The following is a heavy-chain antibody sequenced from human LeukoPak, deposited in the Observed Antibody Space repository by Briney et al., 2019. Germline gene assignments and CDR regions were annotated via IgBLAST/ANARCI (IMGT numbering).Heavy chain of an antibody. CDR3: ARGGRPSSSWYYFDY. CDR1: GFTFSSYW. Sequence: GGSLRLSCAASGFTFSSYWMSWVRQAPGKGLEWVANIKQDGSEKYYVDSVKGRFTISRDNAKNSLYLQMNSLRAEDTAVYYCARGGRPSSSWYYFDYWGQGTLVTVSS. CDR2: IKQDGSEK. V-gene: IGHV3-7*01. J-gene: IGHJ4*02. D-gene: IGHD6-13*01.